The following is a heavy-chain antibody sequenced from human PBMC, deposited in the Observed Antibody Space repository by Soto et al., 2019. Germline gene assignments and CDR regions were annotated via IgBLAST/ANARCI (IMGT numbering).Heavy chain of an antibody. CDR2: IDWDDDK. D-gene: IGHD5-18*01. J-gene: IGHJ6*02. V-gene: IGHV2-70*01. CDR3: ARDVDTAMVPYYYGMDV. Sequence: SGPTLVNPTQTLTLTCTFSGFSLSTSGMCVSWIRQPPGKALEWLALIDWDDDKYYSTSLKTRLTISKDTSKNQVVLTMTNMDHVDTATYYCARDVDTAMVPYYYGMDVWGQGTTVTVS. CDR1: GFSLSTSGMC.